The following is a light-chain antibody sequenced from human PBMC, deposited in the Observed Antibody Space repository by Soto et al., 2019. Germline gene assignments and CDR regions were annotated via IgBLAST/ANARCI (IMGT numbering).Light chain of an antibody. CDR2: GAS. V-gene: IGKV3-20*01. CDR1: QSVSSSY. Sequence: EIVLTQSPGTLSLSPGERATISCRASQSVSSSYLAWYQQKPGQAPRLLIYGASSRATGIPDRFSGSWSGTDFTLTISRLEPEDFAVYYCQQYGSSLQTFGQGTKV. J-gene: IGKJ1*01. CDR3: QQYGSSLQT.